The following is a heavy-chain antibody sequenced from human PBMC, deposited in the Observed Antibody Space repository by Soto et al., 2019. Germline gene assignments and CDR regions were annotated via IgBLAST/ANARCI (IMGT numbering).Heavy chain of an antibody. CDR2: ISAYNGNT. CDR3: AGQGVIWAGSKRDDFDY. D-gene: IGHD1-1*01. V-gene: IGHV1-18*01. CDR1: GYTFTSYG. Sequence: ASVKVSCKASGYTFTSYGISWVRQAPGQGLEWMGWISAYNGNTNYAQKLQGRVTMTTDTSTSTAYMELRSLRSDDTAVYYCAGQGVIWAGSKRDDFDYWGQGTLVTVSS. J-gene: IGHJ4*02.